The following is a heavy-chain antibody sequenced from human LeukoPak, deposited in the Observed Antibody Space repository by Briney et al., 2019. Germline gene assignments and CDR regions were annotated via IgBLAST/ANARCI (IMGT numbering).Heavy chain of an antibody. J-gene: IGHJ5*02. Sequence: PSETLSLTCSVSNGSISTTHWSWIRQPPGEGLEWIGNIHYIGNTNYNSSPKSRVTISVDTSKNQFSLKMISVTTADTAVYFCARGGWFHDRWGQGTPFTVSS. V-gene: IGHV4-59*01. D-gene: IGHD6-19*01. CDR3: ARGGWFHDR. CDR2: IHYIGNT. CDR1: NGSISTTH.